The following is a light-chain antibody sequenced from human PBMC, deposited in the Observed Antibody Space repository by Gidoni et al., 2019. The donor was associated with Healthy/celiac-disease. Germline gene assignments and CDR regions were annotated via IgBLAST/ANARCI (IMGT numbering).Light chain of an antibody. CDR2: AAS. J-gene: IGKJ2*04. V-gene: IGKV3-11*01. CDR3: QQRSNWPPMCS. CDR1: QRVSSY. Sequence: EIVLTQSPATLSLSPGDRATLSCRASQRVSSYLAWYQQKPGQAPRLLIYAASNRATAIPARFSGSGSGTDFTLTISSLEHEDSVAYYCQQRSNWPPMCSVXXXTKLEIK.